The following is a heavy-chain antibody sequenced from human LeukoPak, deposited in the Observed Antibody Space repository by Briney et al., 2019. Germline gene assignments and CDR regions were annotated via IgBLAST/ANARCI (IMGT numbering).Heavy chain of an antibody. CDR2: ISSSGSTI. Sequence: GGSLRLSCAASGFTFSDYYMTWIRQAPGRGLEWVSYISSSGSTIYYADSAKGRFTISRDSAKNSLFLQIYSLRAEDTAVYYCAREAGYCSSTSCSYYYYMDVWGKGTTVTVSS. J-gene: IGHJ6*03. CDR1: GFTFSDYY. D-gene: IGHD2-2*03. CDR3: AREAGYCSSTSCSYYYYMDV. V-gene: IGHV3-11*04.